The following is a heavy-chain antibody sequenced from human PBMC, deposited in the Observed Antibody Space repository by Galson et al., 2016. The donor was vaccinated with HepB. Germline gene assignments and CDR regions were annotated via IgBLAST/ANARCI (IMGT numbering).Heavy chain of an antibody. CDR2: IYYSGGST. Sequence: SETLSLTCTVSGVSLSSYYWSWIRQPPGKGLEWIGYIYYSGGSTNYNPSLKSRVTISVDTLKNQFSLKLSPVTAADTAVYFCARVRIAVAENSYFFDSWGQGTLVTVSS. D-gene: IGHD6-19*01. J-gene: IGHJ4*02. V-gene: IGHV4-59*01. CDR1: GVSLSSYY. CDR3: ARVRIAVAENSYFFDS.